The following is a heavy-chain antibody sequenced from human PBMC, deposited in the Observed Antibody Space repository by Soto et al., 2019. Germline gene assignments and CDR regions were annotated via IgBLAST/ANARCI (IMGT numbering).Heavy chain of an antibody. CDR1: GYSFTSYW. CDR3: AMGAYSSSWSYYYGMDV. CDR2: IYPGDSDT. V-gene: IGHV5-51*01. Sequence: GESLKISCKGSGYSFTSYWIGWVRQMPGKGLEWMGIIYPGDSDTRYSPSFQRHVTISADNSISTSYLQRSSLKASDTAMYYCAMGAYSSSWSYYYGMDVWGQGTTVTVSS. J-gene: IGHJ6*02. D-gene: IGHD6-13*01.